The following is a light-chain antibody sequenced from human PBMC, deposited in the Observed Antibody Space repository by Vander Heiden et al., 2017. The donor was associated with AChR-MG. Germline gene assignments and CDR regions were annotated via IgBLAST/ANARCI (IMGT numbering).Light chain of an antibody. CDR1: SGHRSYA. Sequence: QLVPTQSPSASASLGASAKLTSTLSSGHRSYAIACHQQQPEKGHRYLMKLIRDGSHSKGDGSPDRVSGSSSGAERYLTISSLQSEDEADDYCQTWGTGIRVVFGGGTKLTVL. CDR3: QTWGTGIRVV. CDR2: LIRDGSH. J-gene: IGLJ2*01. V-gene: IGLV4-69*01.